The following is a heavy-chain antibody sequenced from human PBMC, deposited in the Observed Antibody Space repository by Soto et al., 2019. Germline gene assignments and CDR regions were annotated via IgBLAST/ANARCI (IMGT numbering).Heavy chain of an antibody. CDR3: ARWPDGYYYYGMDV. Sequence: QVKLVQSGAEVKKPGASVKVSCKASGYTFTSYDINWVRQATGQGLEWMGWMNPNSGNTGYAQKFQGRVTMTRNTSISTAYMELSSLRSKDTAVYYCARWPDGYYYYGMDVWGQGTTVTVSS. J-gene: IGHJ6*02. CDR2: MNPNSGNT. V-gene: IGHV1-8*01. CDR1: GYTFTSYD.